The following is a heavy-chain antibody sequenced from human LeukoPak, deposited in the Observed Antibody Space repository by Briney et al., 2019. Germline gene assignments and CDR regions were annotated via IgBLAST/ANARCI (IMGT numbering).Heavy chain of an antibody. V-gene: IGHV3-74*01. Sequence: RGSLRLSCAASGFSFSNYWVHWVRQAPGKGLVWVSRINSDGSSTRYADSVKGRFTISRDNTKSTLYLQMNSLRAEDTAVYYCARVTNRAFDIWGQGTMVTVSS. CDR1: GFSFSNYW. D-gene: IGHD1/OR15-1a*01. J-gene: IGHJ3*02. CDR3: ARVTNRAFDI. CDR2: INSDGSST.